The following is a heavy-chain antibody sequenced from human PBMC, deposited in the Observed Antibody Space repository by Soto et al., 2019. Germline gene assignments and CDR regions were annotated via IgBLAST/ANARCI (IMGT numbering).Heavy chain of an antibody. J-gene: IGHJ4*02. CDR2: VYYTGST. D-gene: IGHD6-19*01. CDR3: ARSVAVPGAHIDY. V-gene: IGHV4-59*01. Sequence: SETLSLTCSVSGVSISGSYWSWIRQSPGKGLEWLGYVYYTGSTNYSPSLRSRVSISVDTSKNEFSLRLSSVTAADTAVYFCARSVAVPGAHIDYWGQGTQVTVSS. CDR1: GVSISGSY.